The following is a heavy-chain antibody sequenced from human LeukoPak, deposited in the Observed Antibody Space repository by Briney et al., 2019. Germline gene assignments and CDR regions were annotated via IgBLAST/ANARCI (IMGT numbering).Heavy chain of an antibody. CDR2: ISGTGDTT. CDR3: VKARCTTTDCHGGAFDI. Sequence: GGSLRLSCAASGFTFNTYAMSWVRQAPGKGLQWVSAISGTGDTTYFADSVKGRFTISRDSSESTLYLQMNSLRVEDTAAYYCVKARCTTTDCHGGAFDIWGQGTMVTVSS. D-gene: IGHD2-21*02. V-gene: IGHV3-23*01. CDR1: GFTFNTYA. J-gene: IGHJ3*02.